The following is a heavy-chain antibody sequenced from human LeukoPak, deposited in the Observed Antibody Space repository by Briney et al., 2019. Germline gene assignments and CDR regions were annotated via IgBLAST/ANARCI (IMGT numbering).Heavy chain of an antibody. J-gene: IGHJ6*02. Sequence: SETLSLTCLVSGRSTSSVGYYWSWIRQHPGKGLEGIGYIYYSGSTYYNPSLKRRVTISVDTSQHQFSLKLSSVTAADTAVVYCARGRVVPGAMRFRYYYGMDVWGQGTTVTVSS. CDR1: GRSTSSVGYY. V-gene: IGHV4-31*03. D-gene: IGHD2-2*01. CDR2: IYYSGST. CDR3: ARGRVVPGAMRFRYYYGMDV.